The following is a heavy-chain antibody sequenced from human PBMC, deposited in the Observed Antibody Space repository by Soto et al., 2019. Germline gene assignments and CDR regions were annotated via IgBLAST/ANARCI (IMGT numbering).Heavy chain of an antibody. CDR1: GGSISSSSYY. Sequence: QVQLQESGPGLVKPSETLSLTCTVSGGSISSSSYYWGWIRQPPGKGLEWIGTLYYGGSTFYNPSLKSRVTISVDTPKNQFSLKLSSVTAADTAVYYCARRIAAAGTYYYGMEVWGQGATVAVSS. CDR2: LYYGGST. V-gene: IGHV4-39*01. CDR3: ARRIAAAGTYYYGMEV. D-gene: IGHD6-13*01. J-gene: IGHJ6*02.